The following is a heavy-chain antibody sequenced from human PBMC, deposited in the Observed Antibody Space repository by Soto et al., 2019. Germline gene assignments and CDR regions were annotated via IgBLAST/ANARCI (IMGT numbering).Heavy chain of an antibody. V-gene: IGHV1-18*01. CDR2: ISAYNGNT. CDR3: ARVDFDTICGVVISGYPYYYGMDV. D-gene: IGHD3-3*01. Sequence: QVQLVQSGAEVKKPGASVKVSCKASGYTFTSYGISWVRQAPGQGLEWMGWISAYNGNTNYAQKLQGRVTMTTDTSTSTAYMELRSLRSDDTAVYYCARVDFDTICGVVISGYPYYYGMDVWGQGTTVTVSS. CDR1: GYTFTSYG. J-gene: IGHJ6*02.